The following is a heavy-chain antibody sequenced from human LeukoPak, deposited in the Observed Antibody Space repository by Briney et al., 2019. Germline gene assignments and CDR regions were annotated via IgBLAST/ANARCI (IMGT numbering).Heavy chain of an antibody. CDR1: GFTFSSYA. V-gene: IGHV3-23*01. Sequence: GGSLRLSCAAPGFTFSSYAMSWVRQAPGKGLEWVSAISASGGSTNNADSVKGRFTISRDNSRNTLYLQMNSLRAEDTAVYYCAKGTQFGSTHWFDPWGQGTLVTVSS. D-gene: IGHD2-2*01. J-gene: IGHJ5*02. CDR3: AKGTQFGSTHWFDP. CDR2: ISASGGST.